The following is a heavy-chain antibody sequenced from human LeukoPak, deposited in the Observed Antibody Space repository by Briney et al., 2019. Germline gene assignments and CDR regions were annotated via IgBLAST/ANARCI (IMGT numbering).Heavy chain of an antibody. Sequence: GASVKVSCKASGYTFTNYAISWVRQAPGRGLESMGWISAYNGKTNYAQNLQGRVTMTTDTSTSTAYMELRSLRSDDTAVYYCARGAAGAEASNFGMDVWGQGTTVTVSS. J-gene: IGHJ6*02. CDR1: GYTFTNYA. D-gene: IGHD3-10*01. CDR2: ISAYNGKT. CDR3: ARGAAGAEASNFGMDV. V-gene: IGHV1-18*04.